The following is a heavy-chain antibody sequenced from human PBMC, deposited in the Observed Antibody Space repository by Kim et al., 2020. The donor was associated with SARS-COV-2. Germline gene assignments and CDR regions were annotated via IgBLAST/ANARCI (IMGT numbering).Heavy chain of an antibody. D-gene: IGHD6-13*01. J-gene: IGHJ3*02. CDR3: ARGLAAAGFDAFDI. Sequence: ADTVKGRFTITRDNSKNPLYLQMNSLRAEDTAVYYCARGLAAAGFDAFDIWGQGTMVTVSS. V-gene: IGHV3-30*01.